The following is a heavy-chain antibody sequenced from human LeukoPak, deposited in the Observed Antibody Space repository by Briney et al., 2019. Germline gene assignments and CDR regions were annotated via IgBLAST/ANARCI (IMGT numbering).Heavy chain of an antibody. D-gene: IGHD6-6*01. V-gene: IGHV3-23*01. CDR1: GFTFSNYA. CDR2: ITKSGRDT. Sequence: GGSLRLSCVTSGFTFSNYAMSWVRQAPGKGLEWVSDITKSGRDTFYADSVKGRFTISRDNAKNSLYLQMNSLRAEDTAVYYCARDGGYSSSSEFDYWGQGTLVTVSS. CDR3: ARDGGYSSSSEFDY. J-gene: IGHJ4*02.